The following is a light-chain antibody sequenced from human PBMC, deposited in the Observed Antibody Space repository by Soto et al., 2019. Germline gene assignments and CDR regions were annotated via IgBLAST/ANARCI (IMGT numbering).Light chain of an antibody. CDR1: QSLTSDY. CDR2: GAS. CDR3: QQSGRP. Sequence: EIVLTQSLGTLSLSPGERATLSCRASQSLTSDYLAWYQQKPGQTPRLLIHGASSRATGIPDRFSGSGSGTDFTLTISRLEPEDSAVYYCQQSGRPFGQGTKVEIK. J-gene: IGKJ1*01. V-gene: IGKV3-20*01.